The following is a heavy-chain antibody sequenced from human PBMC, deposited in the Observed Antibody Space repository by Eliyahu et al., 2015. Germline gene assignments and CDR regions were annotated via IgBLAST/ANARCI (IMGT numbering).Heavy chain of an antibody. CDR1: GYXLTXLS. CDR2: FDPEDGKT. J-gene: IGHJ2*01. D-gene: IGHD1-26*01. V-gene: IGHV1-24*01. Sequence: EVKKPGASVKVSCKVSGYXLTXLSMHWVRQAPGKGLEWMGGFDPEDGKTIYAQKFQGRVTMTEDTSTDTAYMELSSLRSEDTAVYYCATTPYSGSYYFWYFDLWGRGTLVTVSS. CDR3: ATTPYSGSYYFWYFDL.